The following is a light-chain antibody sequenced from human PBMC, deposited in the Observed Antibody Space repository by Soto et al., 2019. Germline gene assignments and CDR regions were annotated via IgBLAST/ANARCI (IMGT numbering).Light chain of an antibody. CDR1: TTNIKSNF. J-gene: IGLJ3*02. CDR3: ATWDDSLSGWV. CDR2: RSD. V-gene: IGLV1-47*01. Sequence: QPVLTQPPSASGTPGQRVTISCSGSTTNIKSNFVYWYQQFPGTAPKLLIYRSDQRPSGVPDRFSGYKSGTSASLAISGLRSEDEAEYHCATWDDSLSGWVFGGGTKVTVL.